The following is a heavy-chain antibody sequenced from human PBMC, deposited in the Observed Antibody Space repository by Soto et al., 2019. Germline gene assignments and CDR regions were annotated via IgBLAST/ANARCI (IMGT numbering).Heavy chain of an antibody. Sequence: SGPTLVNPTDTLTLTCTVSGFSLSNARMGVSWIRQPPGKALEWLAHIFSNDEKSYSTSLKSRLTISKDTSKSQVVLTMTNMDPVDTATYYCARMVAGSSGEVAAFDIWGQGTMVTVSS. CDR2: IFSNDEK. D-gene: IGHD6-6*01. V-gene: IGHV2-26*01. CDR1: GFSLSNARMG. J-gene: IGHJ3*02. CDR3: ARMVAGSSGEVAAFDI.